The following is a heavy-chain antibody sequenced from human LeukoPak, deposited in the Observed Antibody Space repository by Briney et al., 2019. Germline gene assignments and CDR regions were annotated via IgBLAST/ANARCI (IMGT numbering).Heavy chain of an antibody. CDR2: ITGDGSDI. D-gene: IGHD4-17*01. Sequence: GGSLRLSCEASGFTLNKYWMHWVRQAPGKGLVWVSRITGDGSDIAYADSVKGRFTVSRDDAKNTLFLQMNRLRVEDTAIYYCARDAYTTTSNWLDPWGQGTLVTVSS. CDR3: ARDAYTTTSNWLDP. V-gene: IGHV3-74*01. CDR1: GFTLNKYW. J-gene: IGHJ5*02.